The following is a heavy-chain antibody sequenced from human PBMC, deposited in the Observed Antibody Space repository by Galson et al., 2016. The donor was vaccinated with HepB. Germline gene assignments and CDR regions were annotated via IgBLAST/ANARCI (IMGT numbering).Heavy chain of an antibody. CDR1: GGTFNSYA. J-gene: IGHJ6*02. V-gene: IGHV1-69*01. CDR3: ARAGSYGDRHFYYGMDV. Sequence: SCKASGGTFNSYAISWVRQAPGQGLEWMGESTPIFGSANYAQKFQGRVTITADESTNTAYMELTRLRSEDTAIYYCARAGSYGDRHFYYGMDVWGQGTTVTVSS. D-gene: IGHD4-17*01. CDR2: STPIFGSA.